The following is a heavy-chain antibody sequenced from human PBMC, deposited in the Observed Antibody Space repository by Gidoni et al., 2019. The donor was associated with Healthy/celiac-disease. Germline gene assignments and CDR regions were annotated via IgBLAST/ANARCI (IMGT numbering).Heavy chain of an antibody. CDR3: ARGMYYDFWSGYSSFGDPDP. D-gene: IGHD3-3*01. J-gene: IGHJ5*02. Sequence: QVQLVQSGAEVKKPGASVKVSCKASGYTFTSYDINWVRQATGQGLEWMGWMNPNSGNTGYAQKFQGRVTMTRNTSISTAYMELSSLRSEDTAVYYCARGMYYDFWSGYSSFGDPDPWGQGTLVTVSS. CDR1: GYTFTSYD. V-gene: IGHV1-8*01. CDR2: MNPNSGNT.